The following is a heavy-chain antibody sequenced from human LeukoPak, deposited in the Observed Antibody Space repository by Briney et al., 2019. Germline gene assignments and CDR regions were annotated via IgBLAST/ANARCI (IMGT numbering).Heavy chain of an antibody. D-gene: IGHD7-27*01. CDR1: GYTFTGYY. CDR2: INPNSGGT. J-gene: IGHJ5*02. CDR3: ARGIDDWGNWFGP. V-gene: IGHV1-2*02. Sequence: ASVKVSCKASGYTFTGYYMHWVRQAPGQGLEWMGWINPNSGGTNYAQKFQGRVTMTRDTSISTAYMELSRLRSDDTAVYYCARGIDDWGNWFGPWGQGTLVTVSS.